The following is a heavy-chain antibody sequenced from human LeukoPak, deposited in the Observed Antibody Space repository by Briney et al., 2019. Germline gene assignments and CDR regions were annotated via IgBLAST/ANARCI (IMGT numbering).Heavy chain of an antibody. CDR2: ISGSGGST. V-gene: IGHV3-23*01. CDR1: GFTFSSYA. J-gene: IGHJ4*02. Sequence: GGSLRLSCAASGFTFSSYAMSWVRQAPGKGLEWVSAISGSGGSTYYADSVKGRFAISRDNSKTPLYLQMNSLRAEDTAVYYCAKGRGDDYGDYEWNFDHWGQGTLVTVSS. D-gene: IGHD4-17*01. CDR3: AKGRGDDYGDYEWNFDH.